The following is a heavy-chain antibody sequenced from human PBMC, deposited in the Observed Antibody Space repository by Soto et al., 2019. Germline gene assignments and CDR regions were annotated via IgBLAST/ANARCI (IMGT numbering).Heavy chain of an antibody. CDR3: ARFFGMVLVPPGY. J-gene: IGHJ4*02. Sequence: QVQFVQSGAEEKKPGASVKVSCKASGYTFTSYAMHWVRQAPGQRLEWMGWINAGNSDTTYSQKFQGRVTITSDTPARTAYRKRTSLTSEDASVFYCARFFGMVLVPPGYGGQGTLVPVPS. CDR2: INAGNSDT. CDR1: GYTFTSYA. V-gene: IGHV1-3*05. D-gene: IGHD2-15*01.